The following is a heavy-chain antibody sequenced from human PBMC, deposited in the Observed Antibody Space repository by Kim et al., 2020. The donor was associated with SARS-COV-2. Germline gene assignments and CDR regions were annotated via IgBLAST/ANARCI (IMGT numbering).Heavy chain of an antibody. CDR2: IKQDGSLN. V-gene: IGHV3-7*01. Sequence: GGSLRLSCTASGFTFSTYWMTWVCQAPGKGLEWVANIKQDGSLNHYVDSVRGRFTISRDNAKNSLFLQMDSLRAEDTAVYYCARDYTTRDSISWYDAFDIWGQGTTVTVSS. CDR3: ARDYTTRDSISWYDAFDI. D-gene: IGHD6-13*01. CDR1: GFTFSTYW. J-gene: IGHJ3*02.